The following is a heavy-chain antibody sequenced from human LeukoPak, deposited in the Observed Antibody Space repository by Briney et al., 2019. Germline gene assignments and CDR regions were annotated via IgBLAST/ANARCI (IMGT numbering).Heavy chain of an antibody. V-gene: IGHV3-21*01. CDR2: ISSSSSYI. CDR1: GFTFSSYS. D-gene: IGHD6-13*01. Sequence: GGSLRLSCAASGFTFSSYSMNWVRQAPGKGLEWVSSISSSSSYIYYADSVKGRFTISRDNAKNSLYLHMNSLRAEDTAVYYCARVWSPPYTSTWPDYFDYWGQGTLVTASS. J-gene: IGHJ4*02. CDR3: ARVWSPPYTSTWPDYFDY.